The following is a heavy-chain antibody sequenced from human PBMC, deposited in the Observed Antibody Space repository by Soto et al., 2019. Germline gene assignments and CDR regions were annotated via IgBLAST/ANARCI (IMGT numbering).Heavy chain of an antibody. J-gene: IGHJ2*01. CDR3: IRFSRSLSWYFDL. CDR2: IRSKGNNYAT. V-gene: IGHV3-73*02. D-gene: IGHD3-16*02. CDR1: GFSFRESA. Sequence: EVLLVESGGGLVQPGGSLKLSCAASGFSFRESAMHWVRHACGKGLEWVGRIRSKGNNYATTYAASVKGRFTISRDDSKNTAYLQMNSLKTEDTAVYYCIRFSRSLSWYFDLWGRGTLVTVSS.